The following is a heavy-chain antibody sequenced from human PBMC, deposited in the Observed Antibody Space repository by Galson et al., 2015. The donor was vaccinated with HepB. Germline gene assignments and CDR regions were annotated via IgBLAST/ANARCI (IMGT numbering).Heavy chain of an antibody. CDR3: ARILIGSGSYGANVY. J-gene: IGHJ4*02. CDR1: GFTFSSYS. V-gene: IGHV3-48*01. D-gene: IGHD1-26*01. CDR2: IRSSSSTV. Sequence: SLRLSCAASGFTFSSYSMNWVRQAPGKGLEWVSYIRSSSSTVYYADSVKGRFTISRDNANNSLYLQMNSLRAEDTAVYYCARILIGSGSYGANVYWGQGTLVTVSS.